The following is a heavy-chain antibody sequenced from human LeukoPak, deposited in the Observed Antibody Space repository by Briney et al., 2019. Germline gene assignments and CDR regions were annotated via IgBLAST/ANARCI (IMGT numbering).Heavy chain of an antibody. Sequence: GWSLRLSCAASGFTFNDYYMSWIRQAPGKGLEWLSYINIGGTNTHYADSVKGRFTISRDNAKKSLYLEMNNLRAEDTAVYYCATDGAGFDTWGQGVLVTVSS. V-gene: IGHV3-11*01. CDR3: ATDGAGFDT. CDR2: INIGGTNT. CDR1: GFTFNDYY. J-gene: IGHJ5*02.